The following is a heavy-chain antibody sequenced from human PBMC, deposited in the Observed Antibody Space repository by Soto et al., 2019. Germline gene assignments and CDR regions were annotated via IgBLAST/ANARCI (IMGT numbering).Heavy chain of an antibody. CDR3: TTDQLSRRAFDV. CDR2: IKSKTDGGKI. CDR1: GFTFTSAW. Sequence: VGSLRLSCAASGFTFTSAWMNWVRQAPGKGLEWVGRIKSKTDGGKIDYAVPVKGRFTISRDDSENTLYLQMNSLTTDDTALYYCTTDQLSRRAFDVWGQGTMVTVSS. J-gene: IGHJ3*01. V-gene: IGHV3-15*07. D-gene: IGHD3-16*02.